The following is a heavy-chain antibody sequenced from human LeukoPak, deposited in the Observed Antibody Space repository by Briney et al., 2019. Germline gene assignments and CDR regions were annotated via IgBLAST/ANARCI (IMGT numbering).Heavy chain of an antibody. Sequence: PSETLSLTCAVSNASISSNTYYRAWIRQPPGKGLEYIGSINYRGSTYYNPSLKSRVTLSVDTSKNQFSLKLNSVTAADTAVYYCATYKYDYVWGNQHFDYWGQGTLVAVSS. CDR1: NASISSNTYY. D-gene: IGHD3-16*01. J-gene: IGHJ4*02. CDR2: INYRGST. CDR3: ATYKYDYVWGNQHFDY. V-gene: IGHV4-39*07.